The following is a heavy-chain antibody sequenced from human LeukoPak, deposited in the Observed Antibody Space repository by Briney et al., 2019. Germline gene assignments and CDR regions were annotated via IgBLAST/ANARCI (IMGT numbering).Heavy chain of an antibody. D-gene: IGHD2-21*01. CDR1: GITLSNYG. CDR2: ISGSGGST. Sequence: GGSLRLSCAVSGITLSNYGMSWVRQAPGKGLEWVAGISGSGGSTHYADSVKGRLTISRDNPKNTLYLQLNSLRAEDTAVYFCAKRGVVVRVILVGFHKEAYYFDSWGQGALVTVSS. J-gene: IGHJ4*02. CDR3: AKRGVVVRVILVGFHKEAYYFDS. V-gene: IGHV3-23*01.